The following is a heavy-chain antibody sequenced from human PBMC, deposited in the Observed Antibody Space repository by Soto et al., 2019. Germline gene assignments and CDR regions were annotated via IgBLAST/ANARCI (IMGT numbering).Heavy chain of an antibody. V-gene: IGHV4-59*08. J-gene: IGHJ6*03. CDR3: ARLHGGMVRGVIIYYYYMDV. CDR1: GGSISSYY. Sequence: SETLSLTCTVSGGSISSYYWSWIRQPPGKGLEWIGYIYYSGSTNYNPSLKSRVTISVDTSKNQFSLKLSSVTAADTAVYYCARLHGGMVRGVIIYYYYMDVWGKGTTVTVSS. D-gene: IGHD3-10*01. CDR2: IYYSGST.